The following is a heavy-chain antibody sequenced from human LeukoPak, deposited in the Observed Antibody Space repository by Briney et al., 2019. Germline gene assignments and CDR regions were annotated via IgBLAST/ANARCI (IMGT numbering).Heavy chain of an antibody. CDR2: IDGSGHTT. V-gene: IGHV3-23*01. J-gene: IGHJ5*02. D-gene: IGHD3-3*01. CDR3: ARESIRSGSLKWFDP. Sequence: PGGSLRLSCAASGFTFTSHVMSWVRQTPGKELEWVSAIDGSGHTTYYADSVKGRFIISRDNSKKMLYLQMNSLRAEGTATYYCARESIRSGSLKWFDPWGQGTLVTVSS. CDR1: GFTFTSHV.